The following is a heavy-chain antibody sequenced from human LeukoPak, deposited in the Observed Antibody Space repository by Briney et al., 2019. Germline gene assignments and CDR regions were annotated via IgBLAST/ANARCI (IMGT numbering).Heavy chain of an antibody. D-gene: IGHD5-18*01. CDR3: ARTTEGGYSYGSFYYYYMDV. CDR2: IYYSGST. V-gene: IGHV4-59*01. CDR1: GGSISSYY. Sequence: SETLSLTCTVSGGSISSYYWSWIRQPPGKGLEWLGFIYYSGSTNYNPSLKSRVTISVHTSKNQLSLKLSSVTAADTAVYYCARTTEGGYSYGSFYYYYMDVWGKGATVTISS. J-gene: IGHJ6*03.